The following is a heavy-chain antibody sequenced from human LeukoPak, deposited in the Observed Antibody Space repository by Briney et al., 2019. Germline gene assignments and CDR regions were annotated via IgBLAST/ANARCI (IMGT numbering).Heavy chain of an antibody. D-gene: IGHD3-22*01. CDR2: LYSGGST. V-gene: IGHV3-66*01. CDR1: GFTISTNY. CDR3: ATGAPIRDYETYGIVDY. Sequence: GGSLRLSCAASGFTISTNYMIWVRQARGKGLQWVSILYSGGSTYYADAVKVRFTISRDNSKNILYLQMNSLRVEDTAVYYCATGAPIRDYETYGIVDYWGQGTLVTVSS. J-gene: IGHJ4*02.